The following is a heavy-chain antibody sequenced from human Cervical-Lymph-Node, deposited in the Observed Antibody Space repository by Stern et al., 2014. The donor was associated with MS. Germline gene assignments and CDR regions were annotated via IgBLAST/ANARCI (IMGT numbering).Heavy chain of an antibody. Sequence: QVQLVQSGAEVKKPGASVQVSCKPSGFTFSNYYIHWLRQAPGQRPGWMGKISPKNGDTNYAPKFQGRVTMTRDASVGLVSLEVTRLRLDDTAIYYCAENMDVWGQGTTVTVSS. CDR3: AENMDV. CDR1: GFTFSNYY. CDR2: ISPKNGDT. J-gene: IGHJ6*02. V-gene: IGHV1-2*02.